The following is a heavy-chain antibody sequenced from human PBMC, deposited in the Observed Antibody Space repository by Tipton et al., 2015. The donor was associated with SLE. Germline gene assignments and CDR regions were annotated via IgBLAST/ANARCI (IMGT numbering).Heavy chain of an antibody. Sequence: TLSLTCTASGGSISSGSYYWSWIRQPAGKGLEWIGRIYTSGSTNYNPSLKSRVTISVDTPKNQFSLKLSSVTAADTAVYYCARDRYYYMDVWGKGTTVTVSS. CDR3: ARDRYYYMDV. V-gene: IGHV4-61*02. CDR2: IYTSGST. J-gene: IGHJ6*03. CDR1: GGSISSGSYY.